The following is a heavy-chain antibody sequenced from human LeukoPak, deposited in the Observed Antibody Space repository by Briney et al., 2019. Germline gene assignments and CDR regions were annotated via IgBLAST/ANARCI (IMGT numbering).Heavy chain of an antibody. CDR3: AREAAFSSSPVNWFDP. CDR1: GFTVSSNY. D-gene: IGHD6-13*01. V-gene: IGHV3-53*01. Sequence: PGGSLRLSCAASGFTVSSNYMSWVRQAPGKGLEWVAVIYSGGSTYYADSVKGRFTISRHNSKNTLYLQMNSLRAEDTAVYYCAREAAFSSSPVNWFDPWGQGTLVTVSS. J-gene: IGHJ5*02. CDR2: IYSGGST.